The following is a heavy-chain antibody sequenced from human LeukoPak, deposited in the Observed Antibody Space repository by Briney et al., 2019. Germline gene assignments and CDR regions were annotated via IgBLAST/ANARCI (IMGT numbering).Heavy chain of an antibody. Sequence: PGGSLRLSCAASGFTFSSYGMHWVRQAPGKGLEWVAVIWYDGSNKYYADSVKGRFTISRDNSKNTLYLQMNSLRAEDTAVYYCARDIYYDSSGPYYYYGMDVWGQGPTVTVSS. CDR2: IWYDGSNK. D-gene: IGHD3-22*01. CDR1: GFTFSSYG. V-gene: IGHV3-33*01. J-gene: IGHJ6*02. CDR3: ARDIYYDSSGPYYYYGMDV.